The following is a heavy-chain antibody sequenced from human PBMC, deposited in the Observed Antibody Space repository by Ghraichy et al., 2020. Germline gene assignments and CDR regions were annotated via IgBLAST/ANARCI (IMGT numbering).Heavy chain of an antibody. CDR1: GGSFSGYY. J-gene: IGHJ5*02. CDR3: ARGSVLLWSYWFDP. D-gene: IGHD3-10*01. CDR2: INHSGST. V-gene: IGHV4-34*01. Sequence: SETLPLTCAVYGGSFSGYYWSWIRQPPGKGLEWIGEINHSGSTNYNPSLKSRVTISVDTSKNQFSLKLSSVTAADTAVYYCARGSVLLWSYWFDPWGQGTLVTVSS.